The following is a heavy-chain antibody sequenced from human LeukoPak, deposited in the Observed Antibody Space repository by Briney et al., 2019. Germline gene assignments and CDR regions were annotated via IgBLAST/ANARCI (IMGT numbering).Heavy chain of an antibody. CDR2: IYYSGST. J-gene: IGHJ4*02. V-gene: IGHV4-31*03. Sequence: SETLSLTCTVSGGSISSGGYYWSWIRQHPGKGLEWIGYIYYSGSTYYNPSLKSRVTISVDTSKNQFSLKLSSVTAPDTAVYYCARTQLIHYYDSSGPVDYWGQGTLVTVSS. CDR3: ARTQLIHYYDSSGPVDY. D-gene: IGHD3-22*01. CDR1: GGSISSGGYY.